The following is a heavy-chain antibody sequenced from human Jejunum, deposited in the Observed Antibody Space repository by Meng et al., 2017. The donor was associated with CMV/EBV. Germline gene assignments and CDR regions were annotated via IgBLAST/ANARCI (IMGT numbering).Heavy chain of an antibody. V-gene: IGHV3-21*01. CDR2: ISSSSSYI. Sequence: MSWVLQAPGKGLEWVSSISSSSSYIYYADSVKGRFTISRDNAKNSLYLQMNSLRAEDTAVYYCARVEAIAASNGGGYYYYYGMDVWGQGTTVTVSS. D-gene: IGHD6-6*01. CDR3: ARVEAIAASNGGGYYYYYGMDV. J-gene: IGHJ6*02.